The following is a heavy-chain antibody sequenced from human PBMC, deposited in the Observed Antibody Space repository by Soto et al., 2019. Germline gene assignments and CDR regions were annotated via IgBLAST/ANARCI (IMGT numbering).Heavy chain of an antibody. CDR1: GYTFFTYD. D-gene: IGHD5-12*01. Sequence: QVHLVQSGVEVKTPGASVKVSCQASGYTFFTYDISRVRQAPGQGLEWMGWISTYSGDTKYAQKFQGRVTMTTDTSTTTAYLELRSLRSDDTAVYYCARHHGPTTSENGFDPWGQGTLVTVSS. V-gene: IGHV1-18*01. J-gene: IGHJ5*02. CDR3: ARHHGPTTSENGFDP. CDR2: ISTYSGDT.